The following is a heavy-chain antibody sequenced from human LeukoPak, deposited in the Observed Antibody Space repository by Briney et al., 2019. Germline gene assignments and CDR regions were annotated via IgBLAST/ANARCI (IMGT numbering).Heavy chain of an antibody. J-gene: IGHJ4*02. Sequence: SETLSLTCTVSGGSISSYYWSWLRQPPGKGLEWIGYIYYSGSTNYNPSLKSRVTISVDTSKNQFSLKLSSVTAADTAVYYCARSGRFPESHFDYWGQGTLVTVSS. CDR3: ARSGRFPESHFDY. CDR2: IYYSGST. V-gene: IGHV4-59*01. D-gene: IGHD3-3*01. CDR1: GGSISSYY.